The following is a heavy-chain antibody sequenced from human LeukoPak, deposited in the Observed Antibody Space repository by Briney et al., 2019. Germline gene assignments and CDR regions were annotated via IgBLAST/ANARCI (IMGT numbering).Heavy chain of an antibody. CDR1: GGTFSSYA. Sequence: GASVKVSCKASGGTFSSYAISWVLQAPGQGLEWMGGIIPIFGTANYAQKFQGRVTITTDESTSTAYMELSSLRSEDTAVYYCARALYSGSYTYFDYWGQGTLVTVSS. CDR3: ARALYSGSYTYFDY. D-gene: IGHD1-26*01. J-gene: IGHJ4*02. CDR2: IIPIFGTA. V-gene: IGHV1-69*05.